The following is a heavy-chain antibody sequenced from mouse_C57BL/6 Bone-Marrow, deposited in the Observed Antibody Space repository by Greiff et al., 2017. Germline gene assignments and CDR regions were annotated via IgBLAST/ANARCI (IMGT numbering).Heavy chain of an antibody. CDR1: GYTFTRYW. CDR2: IYPGSGST. Sequence: QVQLQQPGAELVKPGASVKMSCKASGYTFTRYWITWVKQRPGQGLEWIGDIYPGSGSTNYNEKFKSKATLTVDTSSSTAYMQLSSLPSEDAAVYYCARVFRHYDYDGFYAMDYWGQGTSVTVSS. J-gene: IGHJ4*01. V-gene: IGHV1-55*01. CDR3: ARVFRHYDYDGFYAMDY. D-gene: IGHD2-4*01.